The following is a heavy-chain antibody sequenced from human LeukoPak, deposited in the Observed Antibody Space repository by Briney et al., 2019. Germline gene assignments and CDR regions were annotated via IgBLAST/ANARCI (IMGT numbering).Heavy chain of an antibody. CDR2: INHSGST. V-gene: IGHV4-34*01. Sequence: SETLSLTCSVSGGAISIYYWSWIRQPPGKGLEWIGEINHSGSTNYNPSLKSRVTISVDTSKNQFSLKLSSVTAADTAVYYCARDIHSVAFDIWGQGTMVTVSS. J-gene: IGHJ3*02. CDR3: ARDIHSVAFDI. CDR1: GGAISIYY.